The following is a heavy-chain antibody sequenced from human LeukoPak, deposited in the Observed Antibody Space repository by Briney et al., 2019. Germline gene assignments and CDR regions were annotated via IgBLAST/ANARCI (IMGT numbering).Heavy chain of an antibody. CDR2: ISYDGSIK. J-gene: IGHJ4*02. V-gene: IGHV3-30-3*01. Sequence: GGSLRLSCAASGFTFSSYAMHWVRQAPGKGLEWVAVISYDGSIKYYADSVKGRFTISRDNSKDTLSLQMNTLRLEDTGVYHCARETSGYWGQGTLVTVSS. CDR1: GFTFSSYA. CDR3: ARETSGY.